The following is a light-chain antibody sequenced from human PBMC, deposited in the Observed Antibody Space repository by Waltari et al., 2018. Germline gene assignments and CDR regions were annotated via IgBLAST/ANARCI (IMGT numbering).Light chain of an antibody. V-gene: IGLV2-14*03. CDR2: DVS. Sequence: QSALTQPASVSWSPGQSITISCTGTSSDVGAYNYVSWYQQHPGKAPKIMIYDVSNRPSGVSNRFSGSKSGNTASLTISGLQAEDEADYYCSSYRRSNTLVFGGGTKVTVL. J-gene: IGLJ2*01. CDR1: SSDVGAYNY. CDR3: SSYRRSNTLV.